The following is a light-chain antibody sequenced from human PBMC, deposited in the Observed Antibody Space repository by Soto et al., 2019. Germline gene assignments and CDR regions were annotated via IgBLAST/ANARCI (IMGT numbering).Light chain of an antibody. J-gene: IGKJ1*01. V-gene: IGKV3-15*01. CDR2: GAS. CDR3: QQYNNWPPWT. CDR1: QSVSSN. Sequence: EIVLTQSPGTLSVPPGERASLSCRASQSVSSNLAWYQQKPGQAPRLLIYGASTRATGIPARFSGSGSGTEFTLTISSLQSEDFAVYYCQQYNNWPPWTFGQGTKVDI.